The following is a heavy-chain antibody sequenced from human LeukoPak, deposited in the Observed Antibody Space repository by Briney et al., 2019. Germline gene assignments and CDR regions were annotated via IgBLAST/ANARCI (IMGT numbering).Heavy chain of an antibody. Sequence: SETLSLTCTVSGGSISSYYWSWIRQPPGKGLEWIGYIYTSGSTNYNPSLKSRVTISVDTSKNQFPLKLSSVTAADTAVYYCARLPRWSGYDDYWGQGTLVTVSS. D-gene: IGHD5-12*01. J-gene: IGHJ4*02. CDR2: IYTSGST. CDR1: GGSISSYY. CDR3: ARLPRWSGYDDY. V-gene: IGHV4-4*09.